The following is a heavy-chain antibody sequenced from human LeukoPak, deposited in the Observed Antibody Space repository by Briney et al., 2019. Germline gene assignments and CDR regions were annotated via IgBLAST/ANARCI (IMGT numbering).Heavy chain of an antibody. CDR2: IYYSGST. Sequence: SETLSLTCAVSGGSISSGGYSWSWIRQPPVKGLEWIGYIYYSGSTYYNPSLKSRVTISVDTSKNQFPLKMNSVTAADTAVYYCARDVAFDIWGQGTMVTVSS. J-gene: IGHJ3*02. CDR3: ARDVAFDI. CDR1: GGSISSGGYS. V-gene: IGHV4-30-4*07.